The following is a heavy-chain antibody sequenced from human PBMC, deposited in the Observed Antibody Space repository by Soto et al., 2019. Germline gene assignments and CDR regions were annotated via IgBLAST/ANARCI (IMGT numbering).Heavy chain of an antibody. CDR3: ATRPYSSSWKNVFDY. CDR1: GFTFSSYE. J-gene: IGHJ4*02. V-gene: IGHV3-48*03. Sequence: GGSLRLSCAASGFTFSSYEMNWVRQAPGKGLEWVSYISSSGSTIYYADSVKGRFTISRDNAKNSLYLRMNSLRAEDTAVYHCATRPYSSSWKNVFDYWGQGTLVTVSS. CDR2: ISSSGSTI. D-gene: IGHD6-13*01.